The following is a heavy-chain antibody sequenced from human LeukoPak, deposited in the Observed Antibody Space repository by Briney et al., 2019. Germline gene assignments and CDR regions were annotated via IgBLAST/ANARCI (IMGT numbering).Heavy chain of an antibody. Sequence: ASVKVSCKASGYTFTGYYMHWVRQAPGQGLEWMGIINPSGGSTSYAQKFQGRVTMTRDMSTSTVYMELSSLRSEDTAVYYCARDSVTTIDYWGQGTLVTVSS. J-gene: IGHJ4*02. V-gene: IGHV1-46*01. CDR3: ARDSVTTIDY. CDR1: GYTFTGYY. CDR2: INPSGGST. D-gene: IGHD4-17*01.